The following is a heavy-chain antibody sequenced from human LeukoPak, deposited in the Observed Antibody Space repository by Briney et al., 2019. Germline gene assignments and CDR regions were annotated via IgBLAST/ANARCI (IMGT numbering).Heavy chain of an antibody. CDR3: AAGMGSQSGFDY. CDR1: GYTFTGYD. D-gene: IGHD1-26*01. CDR2: MNPNSGNT. J-gene: IGHJ4*02. Sequence: ASVKVSCKASGYTFTGYDINWVRQATGQGLEWMGWMNPNSGNTGYAQKFQGRVTMTRNTSISTAYMELSSLRSEDTAVYYCAAGMGSQSGFDYWGQGTLVTVSS. V-gene: IGHV1-8*01.